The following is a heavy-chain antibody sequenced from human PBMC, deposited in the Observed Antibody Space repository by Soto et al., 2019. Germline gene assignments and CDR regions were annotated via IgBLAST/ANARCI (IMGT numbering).Heavy chain of an antibody. CDR3: ARGGPVVVVTAALDY. D-gene: IGHD2-21*02. Sequence: QVQLVQSGDEVKKPGASVKVSCKASGDTFTDYYIHWVRQAPGQGLEWMGTVNPSGGHTTYAQHFLGRMTMTRDTSTSTIYMALTSLTSADTAVYYCARGGPVVVVTAALDYWGQGTLVTVSS. V-gene: IGHV1-46*01. CDR2: VNPSGGHT. J-gene: IGHJ4*02. CDR1: GDTFTDYY.